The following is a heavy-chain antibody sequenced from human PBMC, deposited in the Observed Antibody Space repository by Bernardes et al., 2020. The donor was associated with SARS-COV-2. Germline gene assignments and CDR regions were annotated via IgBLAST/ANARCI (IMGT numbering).Heavy chain of an antibody. D-gene: IGHD4-17*01. CDR2: ISSDGDNK. CDR1: GFTFSSYS. V-gene: IGHV3-64D*06. J-gene: IGHJ4*02. CDR3: ARLGYGGNYGDY. Sequence: GGSLRLSCSASGFTFSSYSMHWVRQAPGKGLEYVSGISSDGDNKQYADSVEDRFTISRDNSKDTLYLQLTSLRLEDTAVYYCARLGYGGNYGDYWGQGTLVTVSS.